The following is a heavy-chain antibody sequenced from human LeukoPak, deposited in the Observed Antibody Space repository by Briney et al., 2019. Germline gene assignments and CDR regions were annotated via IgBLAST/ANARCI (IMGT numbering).Heavy chain of an antibody. J-gene: IGHJ3*02. CDR1: GFTFSSYA. CDR2: ISADGTEK. CDR3: ARDAPYSGGCCAFDI. Sequence: GGSLRLSCVASGFTFSSYALRWLRQAPGKGLEWVAVISADGTEKYYADSVKGRFTMSRDNPKNTLYLQMNSLRTEDTAVYYCARDAPYSGGCCAFDIWGQGTMVTVSS. V-gene: IGHV3-30-3*01. D-gene: IGHD6-19*01.